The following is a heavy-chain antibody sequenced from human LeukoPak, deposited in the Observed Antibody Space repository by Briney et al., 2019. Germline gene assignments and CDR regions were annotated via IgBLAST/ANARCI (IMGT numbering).Heavy chain of an antibody. Sequence: PSQTLSLTCTVSGGSISSGGYYWSWIRQHPGKGLEWIGYIYYSGSTYYNPSLKSRVTISVDTSKNQFSLKLSSVTAADTAVYYCVRDRLSYLDYWGQGTLVTVSS. CDR1: GGSISSGGYY. V-gene: IGHV4-31*03. CDR2: IYYSGST. D-gene: IGHD6-19*01. CDR3: VRDRLSYLDY. J-gene: IGHJ4*02.